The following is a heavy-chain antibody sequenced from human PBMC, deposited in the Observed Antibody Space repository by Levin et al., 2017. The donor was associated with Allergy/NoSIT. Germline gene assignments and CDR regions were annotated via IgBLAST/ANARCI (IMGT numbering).Heavy chain of an antibody. CDR2: INADGSST. CDR3: AKDVDSVAGSDYFNY. V-gene: IGHV3-74*01. CDR1: GFNFRSYW. Sequence: PGGSLRLSCATSGFNFRSYWMHWVRQAPGKGPVWVSRINADGSSTLYADSVTGRITVSRDNFKNTLFLQMNSLTAEDSAIYYCAKDVDSVAGSDYFNYWGRGTLVTVSS. D-gene: IGHD6-19*01. J-gene: IGHJ4*02.